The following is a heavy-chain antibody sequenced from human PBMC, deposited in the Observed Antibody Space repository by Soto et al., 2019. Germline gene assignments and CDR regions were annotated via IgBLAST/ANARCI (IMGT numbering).Heavy chain of an antibody. CDR2: IYYSGST. J-gene: IGHJ6*03. D-gene: IGHD3-10*01. CDR3: ARLGEQLWFGELLTTYYYYYYMDV. Sequence: SETLSLTCTVSGGSISSYYWSWIRQPPGKGLEWIGYIYYSGSTNYNPSLKSRVTISVDTSKNQFSLKLSSVTAADTAVYYCARLGEQLWFGELLTTYYYYYYMDVWGKGTTVTVSS. V-gene: IGHV4-59*08. CDR1: GGSISSYY.